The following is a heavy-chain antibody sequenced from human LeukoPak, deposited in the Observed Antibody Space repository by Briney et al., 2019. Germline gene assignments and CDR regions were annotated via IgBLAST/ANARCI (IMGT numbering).Heavy chain of an antibody. V-gene: IGHV4-39*01. D-gene: IGHD1-26*01. CDR2: IYYSGST. J-gene: IGHJ3*02. CDR1: GGSISSSSYY. Sequence: SETLSLTCTVSGGSISSSSYYWGWIRQPPGKGLEWIGSIYYSGSTYYNPSLKSRVTISVDTSKNQFSLKLSSVTAADTAVYYCARRPTSGSFPIDAFDIWGQGTMVTVSS. CDR3: ARRPTSGSFPIDAFDI.